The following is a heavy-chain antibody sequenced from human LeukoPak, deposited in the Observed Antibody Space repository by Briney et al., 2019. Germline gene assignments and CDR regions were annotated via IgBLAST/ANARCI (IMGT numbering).Heavy chain of an antibody. Sequence: ASVKVSCKASGYTFTGYYMHWVRQAPGQGLEWMGWINPNSGGTNYAQKFQGRVTMTRDTSISTAYMELSRLRSDDTAVYYCARHSSAYYLLFDYWGQGTLVTVSS. CDR1: GYTFTGYY. J-gene: IGHJ4*02. D-gene: IGHD3-22*01. CDR2: INPNSGGT. V-gene: IGHV1-2*02. CDR3: ARHSSAYYLLFDY.